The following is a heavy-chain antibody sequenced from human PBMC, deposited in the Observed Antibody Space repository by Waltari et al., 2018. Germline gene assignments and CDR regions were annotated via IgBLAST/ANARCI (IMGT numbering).Heavy chain of an antibody. D-gene: IGHD3-16*01. CDR2: IYYDGST. J-gene: IGHJ5*02. CDR1: GDSISRSGFY. Sequence: QPQLQESGPGLVKPSETLSLTCNVSGDSISRSGFYWVWLRQSPGKGLEWLGSIYYDGSTTYSPSLRSRGTISADTSKNQFSLKLTSVTAADTAVYYCAAENPTRSYDLDAWGQGILVTASS. CDR3: AAENPTRSYDLDA. V-gene: IGHV4-39*01.